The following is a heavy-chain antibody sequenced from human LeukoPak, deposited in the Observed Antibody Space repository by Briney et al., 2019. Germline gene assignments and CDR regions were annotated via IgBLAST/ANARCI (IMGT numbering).Heavy chain of an antibody. D-gene: IGHD5-18*01. CDR2: ISAYNGNT. Sequence: ASVKVSCKASGYTFTSYGISWVRQAPGQGLEWMGWISAYNGNTNYAQKLQGRVTMTTDTSTSTAYMELRSLRSDDTAVYYCARDSSDTAMVPSYYYGMDVWGQGTTVTVSS. CDR3: ARDSSDTAMVPSYYYGMDV. V-gene: IGHV1-18*01. J-gene: IGHJ6*02. CDR1: GYTFTSYG.